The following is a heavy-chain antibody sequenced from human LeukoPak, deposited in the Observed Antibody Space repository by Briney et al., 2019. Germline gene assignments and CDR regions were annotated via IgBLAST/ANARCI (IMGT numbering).Heavy chain of an antibody. Sequence: GGSLRLSCAASGFTFDDYAMHWVRQAPGKGLEWVSLISGDGGSTYYADSVKGRFTISRDNAKNSLYLQMNSLRAEDTAVYYCARVRGTAMVADYYYMDVWGKGTTVTVSS. CDR3: ARVRGTAMVADYYYMDV. CDR1: GFTFDDYA. D-gene: IGHD5-18*01. J-gene: IGHJ6*03. V-gene: IGHV3-43*02. CDR2: ISGDGGST.